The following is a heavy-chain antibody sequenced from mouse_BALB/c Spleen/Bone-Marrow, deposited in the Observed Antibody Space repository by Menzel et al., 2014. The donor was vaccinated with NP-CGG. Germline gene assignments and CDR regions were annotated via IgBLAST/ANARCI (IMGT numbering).Heavy chain of an antibody. CDR1: GYTFTRYW. J-gene: IGHJ1*01. D-gene: IGHD2-3*01. Sequence: VKLQESGAELVKPGASVKLSCKASGYTFTRYWMHWVKQRPGQGLEWIGEINPSNGRTNYNEKFKSKATLTVDKSSNTAYMQLSSLTSEDSAVYYWARWLLQYFDVWGAGTTVTVSS. CDR2: INPSNGRT. CDR3: ARWLLQYFDV. V-gene: IGHV1S81*02.